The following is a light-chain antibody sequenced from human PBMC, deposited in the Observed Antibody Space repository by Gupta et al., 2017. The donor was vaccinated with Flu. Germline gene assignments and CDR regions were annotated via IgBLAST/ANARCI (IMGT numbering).Light chain of an antibody. CDR2: GAS. CDR1: QSVRNSY. J-gene: IGKJ1*01. Sequence: GTLSLSPGERASLSCRASQSVRNSYLAWYQQKPGQAPRLLIYGASSRATGIPDRFSGGGSGTDFTLTISRLEPEDFALYHCHQYGSTPPTFGQGTKVAIK. CDR3: HQYGSTPPT. V-gene: IGKV3-20*01.